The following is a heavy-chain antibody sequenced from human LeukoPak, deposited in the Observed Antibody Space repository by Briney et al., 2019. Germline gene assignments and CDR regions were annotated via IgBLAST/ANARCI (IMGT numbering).Heavy chain of an antibody. Sequence: GGSLRLSCAASGFTFSSYGMHWVRQAPAKGLEWVAVISYDGSNKYYADSVKGRFTISRDNSKNTLYLQMNSLRAEDTAVYYCAPGSGSYGVYFDYWGQGTLVTVSS. CDR1: GFTFSSYG. J-gene: IGHJ4*02. CDR2: ISYDGSNK. CDR3: APGSGSYGVYFDY. V-gene: IGHV3-30*03. D-gene: IGHD3-10*01.